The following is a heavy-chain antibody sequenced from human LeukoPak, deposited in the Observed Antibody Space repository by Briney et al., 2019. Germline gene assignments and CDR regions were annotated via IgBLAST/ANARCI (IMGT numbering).Heavy chain of an antibody. CDR2: IYYSGST. Sequence: SETLSLTCTVSGGSISSYYWSWIRQPPGKGLEWIGYIYYSGSTNYNPSLKSRVTISVDTSKNQFSLKLSSVTAADTAVYYCARVPYYYDSSGYYTPRKYYFDYWGQGTLVTVSS. CDR1: GGSISSYY. V-gene: IGHV4-59*01. D-gene: IGHD3-22*01. CDR3: ARVPYYYDSSGYYTPRKYYFDY. J-gene: IGHJ4*02.